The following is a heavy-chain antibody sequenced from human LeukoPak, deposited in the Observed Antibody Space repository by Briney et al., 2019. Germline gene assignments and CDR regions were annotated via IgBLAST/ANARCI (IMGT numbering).Heavy chain of an antibody. Sequence: SETLSLTCAVYGGSFSDFYGTWIRQPPGKGLEWIGEINHSGSTNYKPSLKSRVTISVDTSKNQFSLKLSSMTAADTAVYYCAYSSGYQQHCGQSTLVTVSS. CDR3: AYSSGYQQH. J-gene: IGHJ1*01. V-gene: IGHV4-34*01. CDR1: GGSFSDFY. D-gene: IGHD3-22*01. CDR2: INHSGST.